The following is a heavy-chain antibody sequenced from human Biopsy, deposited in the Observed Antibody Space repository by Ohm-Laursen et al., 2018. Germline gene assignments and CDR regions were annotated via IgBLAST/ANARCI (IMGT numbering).Heavy chain of an antibody. D-gene: IGHD6-19*01. CDR2: ISWNSGSV. J-gene: IGHJ2*01. Sequence: SLRLSCAASGFSVSSYDMNWVRQAPGKGLEWVSGISWNSGSVVYADSVKGRFTISRDNAKNSLYLQMHSLRAEDTAFYYCAKASGYSSGWPIDYWGRGTLVTVSS. CDR1: GFSVSSYD. CDR3: AKASGYSSGWPIDY. V-gene: IGHV3-9*01.